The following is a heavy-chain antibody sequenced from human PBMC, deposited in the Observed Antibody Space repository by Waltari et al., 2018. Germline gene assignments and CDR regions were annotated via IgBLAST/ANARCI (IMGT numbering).Heavy chain of an antibody. D-gene: IGHD6-19*01. CDR3: ARAGSGAVAGTGDY. CDR1: GFTFSSYG. CDR2: IWYDGSNK. V-gene: IGHV3-33*01. Sequence: QVQLVESGGGVVQPGRSLRLSCAASGFTFSSYGMHWVRQAPGKGLEWVAVIWYDGSNKYYADSVKGRFTISRDNSKNTLYLQMNSLRAEDTAVYYCARAGSGAVAGTGDYWGQGTLVTVSS. J-gene: IGHJ4*02.